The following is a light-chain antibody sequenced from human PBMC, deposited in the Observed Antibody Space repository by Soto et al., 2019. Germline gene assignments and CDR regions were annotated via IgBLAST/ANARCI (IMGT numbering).Light chain of an antibody. CDR3: QQYYSALT. CDR2: WAF. CDR1: QSVLYSSNNKNY. Sequence: IVMTQFPDSLAVSLGERSTINCKSSQSVLYSSNNKNYLAWYQQKPGQPPKLLIYWAFTRESGVPDRFSGSGSGADFPLTISCMRAEDVAVYYCQQYYSALTFGGGTKVEIK. V-gene: IGKV4-1*01. J-gene: IGKJ4*01.